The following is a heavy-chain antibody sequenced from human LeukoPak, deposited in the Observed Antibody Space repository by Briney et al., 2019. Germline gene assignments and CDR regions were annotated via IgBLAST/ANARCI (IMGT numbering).Heavy chain of an antibody. CDR2: IYHSGNT. J-gene: IGHJ4*02. V-gene: IGHV4-38-2*02. Sequence: PSKTLSLTCTVSGDSISRSGYYWGWLRQPPGRGLEWIANIYHSGNTYYNPSLKSRVTISVDTSKNQFSLKLSSVTAADTAVYYCARVRYFDSSGHYYDFDYWGQGTLATVSS. CDR3: ARVRYFDSSGHYYDFDY. CDR1: GDSISRSGYY. D-gene: IGHD3-22*01.